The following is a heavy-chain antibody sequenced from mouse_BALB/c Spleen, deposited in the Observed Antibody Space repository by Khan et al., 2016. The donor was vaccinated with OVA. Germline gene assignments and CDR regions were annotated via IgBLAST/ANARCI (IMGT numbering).Heavy chain of an antibody. V-gene: IGHV2-6-1*01. Sequence: VELVESGPGLVAPSQSLSITCTISGFSLTNYGIHWVRQPPGKGLEWLIVIWSDGSTTYNSDLKSRLSISKDNSKSQVFLKMNSLQTDDTAMYXCARQPYYHYYIMDYWGQGTSVTVSS. D-gene: IGHD2-10*01. J-gene: IGHJ4*01. CDR3: ARQPYYHYYIMDY. CDR2: IWSDGST. CDR1: GFSLTNYG.